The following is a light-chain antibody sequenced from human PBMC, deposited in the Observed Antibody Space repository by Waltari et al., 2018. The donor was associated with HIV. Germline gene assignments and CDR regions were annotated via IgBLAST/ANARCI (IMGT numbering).Light chain of an antibody. Sequence: EIVLTQPTGALSLSPVERLTPSGTASQRVSSPHLARCQQKPGQAPRLLIHGASTRPTGVPDRFSGSGCGTDFTLTLSRLEPEDFAVYYCQQYENSPEYTFGQGTKLAIQ. CDR3: QQYENSPEYT. J-gene: IGKJ2*01. CDR2: GAS. V-gene: IGKV3-20*01. CDR1: QRVSSPH.